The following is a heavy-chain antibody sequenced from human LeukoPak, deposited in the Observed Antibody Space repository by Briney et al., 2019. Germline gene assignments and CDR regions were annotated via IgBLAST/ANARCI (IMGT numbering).Heavy chain of an antibody. V-gene: IGHV3-74*01. Sequence: GRSLRLSCVASGFTFSTYSSYWMNWVRQAPGKGLVWVSRINNDGTSTTYADSVKGRFTISRDNAKNTLYLQMNSLTAEDTAMYFCARERCTGTSCSRGMDVWGQGTTVTVSS. CDR3: ARERCTGTSCSRGMDV. CDR1: GFTFSTYSSYW. D-gene: IGHD1-1*01. J-gene: IGHJ6*02. CDR2: INNDGTST.